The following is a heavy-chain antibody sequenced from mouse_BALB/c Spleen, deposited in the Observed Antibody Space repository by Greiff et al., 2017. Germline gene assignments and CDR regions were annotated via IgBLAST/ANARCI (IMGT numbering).Heavy chain of an antibody. Sequence: EVNVVESGGDLVKPGGSLKLSCAASGFTFSSYGMSWVRQTPDKRLEWVATISSGGSYTYYPDSVKGRFTISRDNAKNTLYLQMSSLKSEDTAMYYCARHYYGSRGAMDYWGQGTSVTVSS. CDR2: ISSGGSYT. V-gene: IGHV5-6*01. CDR1: GFTFSSYG. J-gene: IGHJ4*01. CDR3: ARHYYGSRGAMDY. D-gene: IGHD1-1*01.